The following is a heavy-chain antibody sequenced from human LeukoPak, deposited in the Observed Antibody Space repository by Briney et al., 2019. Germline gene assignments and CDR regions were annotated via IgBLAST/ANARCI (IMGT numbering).Heavy chain of an antibody. J-gene: IGHJ5*02. Sequence: SGTLSLTCAVYGGSFSGYYWSWIRQPPGKGLEWIGEINHSGSTNYNPSLKSRVTISVDTSKNQFSLKLSSVTAADTAVYYCASSSSWYVTWGQGTLVTVSS. V-gene: IGHV4-34*01. CDR3: ASSSSWYVT. CDR2: INHSGST. D-gene: IGHD6-13*01. CDR1: GGSFSGYY.